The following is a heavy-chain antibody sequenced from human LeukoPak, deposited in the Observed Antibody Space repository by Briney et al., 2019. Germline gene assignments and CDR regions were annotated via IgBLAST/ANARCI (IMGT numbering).Heavy chain of an antibody. CDR2: ISYDGSNK. Sequence: GGSLRLSCAASGFTFSSYAMHWVRQAPGKGLEWVAVISYDGSNKYYADSVKGRFTISRDNSKNTLYLQMNSLRAEDTAVYYCARDGYSGSWSPLQDWGQGTLVTVSS. V-gene: IGHV3-30*01. CDR3: ARDGYSGSWSPLQD. J-gene: IGHJ1*01. D-gene: IGHD6-13*01. CDR1: GFTFSSYA.